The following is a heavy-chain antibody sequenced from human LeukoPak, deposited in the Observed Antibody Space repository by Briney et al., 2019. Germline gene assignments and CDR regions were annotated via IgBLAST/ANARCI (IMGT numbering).Heavy chain of an antibody. Sequence: GTSVKVSCKASGFTFTSSAVQWVRQARGQRLEWIGWIVVGSGNTNYAQKFHERVTITRDMSTSTAYMELSSLRSEDTAVYYCAAGYSGSYYPSFDYWGQGTLVTVSS. V-gene: IGHV1-58*01. J-gene: IGHJ4*02. CDR1: GFTFTSSA. CDR3: AAGYSGSYYPSFDY. CDR2: IVVGSGNT. D-gene: IGHD3-10*01.